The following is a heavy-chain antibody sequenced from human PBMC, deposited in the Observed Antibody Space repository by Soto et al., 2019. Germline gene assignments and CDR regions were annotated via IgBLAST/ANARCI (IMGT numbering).Heavy chain of an antibody. D-gene: IGHD6-19*01. V-gene: IGHV3-11*06. CDR2: ISGSSRYT. CDR1: GFNFSDHY. CDR3: ARHTSGWHYYDY. J-gene: IGHJ4*02. Sequence: GGSLRLSCAASGFNFSDHYMNWIRQAPGKGLEWVSYISGSSRYTNFADSVEGRFTISRDNAKNSLYLQMNSLRAEDTAVYYCARHTSGWHYYDYWGQGTPVTVSS.